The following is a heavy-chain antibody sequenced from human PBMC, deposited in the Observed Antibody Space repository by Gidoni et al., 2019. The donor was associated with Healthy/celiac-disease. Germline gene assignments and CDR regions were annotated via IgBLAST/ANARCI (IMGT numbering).Heavy chain of an antibody. Sequence: EVQLLASGGGLVQPGGSLRLSCAASGFTFSSYALSWVRQAPGKGLEWVSAISGSGGSTYYADSVKGRFTISRDNSKNTLYLQMNSLRAEDTAVYYCHGSGWLVDVDYFDYWGQGTLVTVSS. J-gene: IGHJ4*02. CDR2: ISGSGGST. V-gene: IGHV3-23*01. CDR1: GFTFSSYA. D-gene: IGHD6-19*01. CDR3: HGSGWLVDVDYFDY.